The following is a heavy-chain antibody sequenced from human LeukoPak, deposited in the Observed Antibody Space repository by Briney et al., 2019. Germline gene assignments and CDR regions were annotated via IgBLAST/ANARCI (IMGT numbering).Heavy chain of an antibody. CDR1: GFTFSSYS. CDR3: ARGVSGGSGIRLGY. Sequence: GGSLRLSCAASGFTFSSYSMNWVRQAPGKGLEWVSSISSSSSYIYYADSVKGRFTISRDNAKNSLYLQMNSLRAEDTAVYYCARGVSGGSGIRLGYWGQGTLVTVSS. V-gene: IGHV3-21*01. D-gene: IGHD2-15*01. CDR2: ISSSSSYI. J-gene: IGHJ4*02.